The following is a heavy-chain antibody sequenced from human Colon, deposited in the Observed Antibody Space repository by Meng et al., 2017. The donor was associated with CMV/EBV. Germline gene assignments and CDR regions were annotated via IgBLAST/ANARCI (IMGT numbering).Heavy chain of an antibody. Sequence: VQLVESGGGLVQPGGSLGVSCAASGLTFSSKWMHWVRQGPGKGLVWVSRINTDGSTTYYADSVKGRLTISRDNAKNTLYLQMNSLRAEDTAVYYCASRDYWGQGTLVTVSS. CDR3: ASRDY. V-gene: IGHV3-74*01. J-gene: IGHJ4*02. CDR2: INTDGSTT. CDR1: GLTFSSKW.